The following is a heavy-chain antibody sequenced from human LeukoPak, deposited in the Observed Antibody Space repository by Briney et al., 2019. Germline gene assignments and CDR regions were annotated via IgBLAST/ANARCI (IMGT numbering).Heavy chain of an antibody. CDR2: IRQDGSEK. D-gene: IGHD2/OR15-2a*01. V-gene: IGHV3-7*03. CDR3: ASGFH. Sequence: GGSLRLSCAASGFMFSNSWMNWVRQAPGKGLEWLANIRQDGSEKHYVDSVKGRFTISRDNSKNSLYLQMNSLRVGDTAVYYCASGFHWGQGTLVTVSS. CDR1: GFMFSNSW. J-gene: IGHJ4*02.